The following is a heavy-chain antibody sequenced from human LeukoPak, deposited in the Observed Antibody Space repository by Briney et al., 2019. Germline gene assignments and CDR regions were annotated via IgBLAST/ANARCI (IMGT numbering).Heavy chain of an antibody. J-gene: IGHJ6*04. V-gene: IGHV3-49*04. CDR2: IRSKAYGGTT. Sequence: PGGPLRLSCTASGFTFGDYAMSWVRQAPGKGLEWVGFIRSKAYGGTTEYAASVKGRFTISRDDCKSIAYLQMNSLKTEDTAVYYCTRVWFGELLYYYYGMDVWGKGTTVTVSS. CDR3: TRVWFGELLYYYYGMDV. CDR1: GFTFGDYA. D-gene: IGHD3-10*01.